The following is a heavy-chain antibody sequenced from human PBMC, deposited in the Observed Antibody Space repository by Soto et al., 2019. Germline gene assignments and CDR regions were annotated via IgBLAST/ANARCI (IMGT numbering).Heavy chain of an antibody. CDR1: GFTFSSYS. Sequence: EVQLVESGGGLVQPGGSLRLSCAASGFTFSSYSMNWVRQAPGKGLEWLSYISSSSTTIYYAASVKGRFTISRDNAKNSLYLQMNSLRDEDTAVYFCARDFEWGRGTFDLWGRGTLVTVSS. J-gene: IGHJ2*01. D-gene: IGHD3-3*01. CDR2: ISSSSTTI. CDR3: ARDFEWGRGTFDL. V-gene: IGHV3-48*02.